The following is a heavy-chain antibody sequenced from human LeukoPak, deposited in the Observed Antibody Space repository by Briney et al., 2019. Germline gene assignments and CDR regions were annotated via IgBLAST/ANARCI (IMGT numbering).Heavy chain of an antibody. V-gene: IGHV3-30*03. Sequence: GGSLRLSCAASGFRFSDYWMTWVRQAPGKGLEWLAVISYDGTNKYYADFVKGRFTISRDHSQSTVDLQMNTLGGADTAVYYCVRSPTYYNMDVWGKGTTVTVSS. J-gene: IGHJ6*03. CDR1: GFRFSDYW. CDR3: VRSPTYYNMDV. CDR2: ISYDGTNK.